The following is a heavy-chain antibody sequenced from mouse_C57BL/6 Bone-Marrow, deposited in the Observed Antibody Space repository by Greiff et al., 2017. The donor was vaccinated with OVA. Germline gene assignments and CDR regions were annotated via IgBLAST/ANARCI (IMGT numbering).Heavy chain of an antibody. CDR2: ISNGGGST. D-gene: IGHD1-1*01. V-gene: IGHV5-12*01. CDR3: ARHGRLLRWMFAY. CDR1: GFTFSDYY. Sequence: EVKLVESGGGLVQPGGSLKLSCAASGFTFSDYYMYWVRQTPEKRLEWVAYISNGGGSTYYLDTVKGRFTISRDNAKNTLYLQMSRLKSEDTAMYYCARHGRLLRWMFAYWGQGTLVTVSA. J-gene: IGHJ3*01.